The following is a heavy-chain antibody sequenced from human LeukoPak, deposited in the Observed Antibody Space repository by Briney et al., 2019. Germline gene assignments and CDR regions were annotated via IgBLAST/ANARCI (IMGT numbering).Heavy chain of an antibody. V-gene: IGHV1-69*13. D-gene: IGHD6-13*01. Sequence: SVKVSCKASGGTFSSYAISWVRQAPGQGLEWMGGIIPIFGTANYAQKFQGRVTITADESTSTAYMELSRLRSDDTAVYYCARARRIAAAGKGDWFDPWGQGTLVTVSS. CDR3: ARARRIAAAGKGDWFDP. CDR2: IIPIFGTA. J-gene: IGHJ5*02. CDR1: GGTFSSYA.